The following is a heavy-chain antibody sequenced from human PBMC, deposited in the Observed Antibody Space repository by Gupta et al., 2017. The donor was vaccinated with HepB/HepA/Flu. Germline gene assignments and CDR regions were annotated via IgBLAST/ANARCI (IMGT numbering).Heavy chain of an antibody. Sequence: QVQLQESGPGLVKPSETLSLTCAVSSGPFRSYYWSWIRQPPGKGLEWIGYIYYTGSANYNPSLKSRVTISVDTSKNQFSLKLTSVTAADTAVYYCARLLPTQRLKGTTTSWFDPWGQGTLVTVSS. CDR3: ARLLPTQRLKGTTTSWFDP. V-gene: IGHV4-59*08. J-gene: IGHJ5*02. CDR2: IYYTGSA. CDR1: SGPFRSYY. D-gene: IGHD1-7*01.